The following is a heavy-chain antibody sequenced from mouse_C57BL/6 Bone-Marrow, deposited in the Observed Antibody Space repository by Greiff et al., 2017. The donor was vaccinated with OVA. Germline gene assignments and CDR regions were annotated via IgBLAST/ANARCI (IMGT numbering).Heavy chain of an antibody. CDR1: GFTFSSYA. D-gene: IGHD2-1*01. CDR2: ISDGGSYT. Sequence: EVNLVESGGGLVKPGGSLKLSCAASGFTFSSYAMSWVRQTPEKRLEWVATISDGGSYTYYPDNVKGRFTISRDNAKNNLYLQMSHLKSEDTAMYYCAREIYYGNYWFAYWGQGTLVTVSA. J-gene: IGHJ3*01. V-gene: IGHV5-4*01. CDR3: AREIYYGNYWFAY.